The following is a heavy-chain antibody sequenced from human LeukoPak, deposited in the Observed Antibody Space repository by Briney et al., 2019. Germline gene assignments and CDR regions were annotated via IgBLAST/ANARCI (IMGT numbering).Heavy chain of an antibody. V-gene: IGHV3-53*01. CDR2: IFSGGNT. CDR3: ATDGPTGGMDV. D-gene: IGHD3-9*01. Sequence: GGSLRLSYAASGFTVTSKSMNWVRQAPGKGLEWVSVIFSGGNTSNADSVRGRFTISRDNSKNTLYLQMNSLRADDTAVYYCATDGPTGGMDVWGQGTTVTVSS. CDR1: GFTVTSKS. J-gene: IGHJ6*02.